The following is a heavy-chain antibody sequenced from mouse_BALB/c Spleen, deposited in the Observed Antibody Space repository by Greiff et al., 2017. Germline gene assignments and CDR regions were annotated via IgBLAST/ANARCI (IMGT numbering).Heavy chain of an antibody. CDR3: ARDQGDYYGSSAWFAY. CDR2: IWAGGST. D-gene: IGHD1-1*01. Sequence: VQVVESGPGLVAPSQSLSITCTVSGFSLTSYGVHWVRQPPGKGLEWLGVIWAGGSTNYNSALMSRLSISKDNSKSQVFLKMNSLQTDDTAMYYCARDQGDYYGSSAWFAYWGQGTLVTVSA. J-gene: IGHJ3*01. V-gene: IGHV2-9*02. CDR1: GFSLTSYG.